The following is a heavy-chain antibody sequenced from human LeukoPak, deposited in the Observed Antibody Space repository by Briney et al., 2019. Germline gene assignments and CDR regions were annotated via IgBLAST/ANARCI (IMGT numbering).Heavy chain of an antibody. Sequence: PGGSLRLSCAASGFTFSSYWMSWVRQAPGKGLEWVANIKQDGSEKYYVDSVKGRFTISRDNAKNSLYLQMNSLRAEDTAVYYCVRLGSQLLQGRYYYYYYYMDVWGKGTTVTVSS. CDR2: IKQDGSEK. V-gene: IGHV3-7*01. D-gene: IGHD2-2*01. CDR3: VRLGSQLLQGRYYYYYYYMDV. J-gene: IGHJ6*03. CDR1: GFTFSSYW.